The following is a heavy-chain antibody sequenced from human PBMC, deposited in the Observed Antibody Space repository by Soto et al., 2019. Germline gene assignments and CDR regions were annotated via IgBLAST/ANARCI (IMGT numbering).Heavy chain of an antibody. V-gene: IGHV3-33*01. Sequence: GGSLRLSCAASGFSLSSYGMHWVRQAPGKGLEWVAVIWYDGRNQYYADSVKGRFTISRDNSKNTLYLQMNSLRAEDTAVYYCARDHTAWARGRYYYMDVWGKGTTVTVSS. J-gene: IGHJ6*03. CDR3: ARDHTAWARGRYYYMDV. CDR2: IWYDGRNQ. CDR1: GFSLSSYG. D-gene: IGHD4-17*01.